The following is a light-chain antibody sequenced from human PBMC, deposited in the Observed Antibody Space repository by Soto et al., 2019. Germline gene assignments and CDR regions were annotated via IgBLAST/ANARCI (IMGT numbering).Light chain of an antibody. Sequence: DIQMTQSPSSLSASVGDRVTITCRASQNINNYLNWYQQKPGKAPNLLIYGASNLHSGVPSRFNGSGSGTGFTLTISSLQPEDFATYYCQQSYSTRGAFGQGTKVEIK. CDR2: GAS. V-gene: IGKV1-39*01. CDR1: QNINNY. J-gene: IGKJ1*01. CDR3: QQSYSTRGA.